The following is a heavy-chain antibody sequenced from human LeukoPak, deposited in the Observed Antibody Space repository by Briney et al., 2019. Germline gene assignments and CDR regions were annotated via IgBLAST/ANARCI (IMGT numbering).Heavy chain of an antibody. CDR3: ARGWLAETTVVTPYNY. V-gene: IGHV1-69*13. CDR2: ITPIFGTA. Sequence: ASVKVSCKTSGGAFSSYDISWLRQAPGQGLEWMGGITPIFGTANYAQKFQGRVTITAVEPMSTAYMELSSLRSEDTAVYYCARGWLAETTVVTPYNYWGQGTLVTVSS. CDR1: GGAFSSYD. J-gene: IGHJ4*02. D-gene: IGHD4-23*01.